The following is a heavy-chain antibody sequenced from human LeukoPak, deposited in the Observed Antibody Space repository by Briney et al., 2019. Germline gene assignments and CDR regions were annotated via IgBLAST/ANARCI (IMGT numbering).Heavy chain of an antibody. Sequence: PGGSLRLSCAASGFTFSSYSMNWVRQAPGKGLEWVSYISSSSSTIYYADSVKGRFTISRDNAKNSLYLQMNSLRAEDTAVYYCARDPGGIQGDYWGQGTLVTVSS. V-gene: IGHV3-48*04. D-gene: IGHD6-13*01. CDR2: ISSSSSTI. CDR1: GFTFSSYS. J-gene: IGHJ4*02. CDR3: ARDPGGIQGDY.